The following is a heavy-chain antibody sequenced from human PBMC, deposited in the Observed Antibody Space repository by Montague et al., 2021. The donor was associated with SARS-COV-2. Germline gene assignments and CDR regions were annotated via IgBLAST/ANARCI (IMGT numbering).Heavy chain of an antibody. J-gene: IGHJ6*02. CDR1: GDSVSSHSAT. Sequence: CAISGDSVSSHSATWNWVRQSPSRGLGWLGRTYYRSKWYNDYAVSVRGRVTINPDTSKNQFPLQLNSVTPEDTAIYYCTSGREGNYNVMDVWGQGTTVTVSS. CDR2: TYYRSKWYN. V-gene: IGHV6-1*01. D-gene: IGHD1-1*01. CDR3: TSGREGNYNVMDV.